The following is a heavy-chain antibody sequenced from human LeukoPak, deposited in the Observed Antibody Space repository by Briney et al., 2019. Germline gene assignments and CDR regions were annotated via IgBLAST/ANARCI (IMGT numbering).Heavy chain of an antibody. J-gene: IGHJ4*02. Sequence: PSETLSLTCTVSGGSISSRPYYWGWVRQPPGKGLEWIGTISYSGTTYYSPSLKSRVTISLDTSKNQFSLKLSSVTAADTAVYYCARDRGTWNDDGFDYWGQGTLVTVSS. CDR2: ISYSGTT. D-gene: IGHD1-1*01. CDR1: GGSISSRPYY. V-gene: IGHV4-39*07. CDR3: ARDRGTWNDDGFDY.